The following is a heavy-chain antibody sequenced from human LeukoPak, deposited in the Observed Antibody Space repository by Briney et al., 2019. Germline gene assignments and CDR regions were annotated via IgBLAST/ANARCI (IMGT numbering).Heavy chain of an antibody. CDR1: GFTFSSYA. J-gene: IGHJ4*02. Sequence: GGSLRLSCAASGFTFSSYAMNWVRQAPGKGLEWVSSIIDTGGRTFYADSVKGRFIISRDNSKNTLYLQMNSLGAEDTAIYYCAKETYSYDSSGYSDTAFDHWGEGTLVTVSS. V-gene: IGHV3-23*01. CDR3: AKETYSYDSSGYSDTAFDH. CDR2: IIDTGGRT. D-gene: IGHD3-22*01.